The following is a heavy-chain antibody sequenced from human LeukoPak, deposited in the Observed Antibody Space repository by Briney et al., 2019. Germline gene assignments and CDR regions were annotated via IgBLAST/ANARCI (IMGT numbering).Heavy chain of an antibody. CDR1: GITVSDNY. V-gene: IGHV3-53*01. J-gene: IGHJ4*02. CDR2: LYPAGDT. Sequence: GGSLRLSCAASGITVSDNYMSWVRQTPGKGLEWVSTLYPAGDTYFADSVRGRFTISRDISKNTVYLQMGSLRAEDTAVYYCAREGYSSGWVRKWGQGTLVTVSS. CDR3: AREGYSSGWVRK. D-gene: IGHD6-19*01.